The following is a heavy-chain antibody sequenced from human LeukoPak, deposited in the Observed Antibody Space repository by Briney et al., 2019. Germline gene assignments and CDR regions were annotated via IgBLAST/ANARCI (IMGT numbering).Heavy chain of an antibody. CDR3: ARVTYSHYYYYYMDV. CDR2: MNPNSGNT. J-gene: IGHJ6*03. D-gene: IGHD4-11*01. Sequence: GASVKVSCKASGYTFTSYDINWVRQATGQGLEWMGWMNPNSGNTGYAQKFQGRVTMTRNTSISTAYMELSSLRSDDTAVYYCARVTYSHYYYYYMDVWGKGTTVTVSS. V-gene: IGHV1-8*01. CDR1: GYTFTSYD.